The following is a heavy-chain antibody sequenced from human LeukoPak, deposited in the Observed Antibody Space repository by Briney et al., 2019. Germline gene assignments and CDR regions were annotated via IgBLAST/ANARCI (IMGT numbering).Heavy chain of an antibody. V-gene: IGHV3-23*01. CDR1: GFTFNNYA. D-gene: IGHD6-13*01. CDR2: INGGGGRT. J-gene: IGHJ4*02. CDR3: AKDTLDMIAATETADY. Sequence: GGSLRLSCAASGFTFNNYAMSWVRQAPGKGLEWVSDINGGGGRTYYAVSVKGRFTISRDNSKNTLYLQMNSLRAEDTAVYYCAKDTLDMIAATETADYWGQGTLVTVSS.